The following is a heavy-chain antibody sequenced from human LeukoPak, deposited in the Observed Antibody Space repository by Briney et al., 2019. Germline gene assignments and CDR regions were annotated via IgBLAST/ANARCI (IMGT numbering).Heavy chain of an antibody. CDR1: GFTYSSYA. J-gene: IGHJ4*02. CDR3: ARGGVSGSGYSSSHY. CDR2: IIASGGST. D-gene: IGHD2-15*01. Sequence: PGGSLRLSCAASGFTYSSYAMSWVRQAPGKGLEWVSVIIASGGSTYYAESVKGRFTISRDNSKNTLYLQMNSLRAEDTAVYYCARGGVSGSGYSSSHYWGQGSLVTVAS. V-gene: IGHV3-23*01.